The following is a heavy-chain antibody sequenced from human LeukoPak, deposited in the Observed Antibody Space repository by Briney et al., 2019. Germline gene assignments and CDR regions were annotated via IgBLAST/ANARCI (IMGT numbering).Heavy chain of an antibody. CDR1: GGSISSYY. V-gene: IGHV4-59*01. CDR2: IYYSGST. CDR3: ARGPGPFDY. J-gene: IGHJ4*02. Sequence: SETLSLTCTVSGGSISSYYWSWIRQPPGKGLEWIGYIYYSGSTNYNPSLKSRVTISVDTSKNQFSLKLSSVTAADTAVYYCARGPGPFDYWGQGTLVTVSS.